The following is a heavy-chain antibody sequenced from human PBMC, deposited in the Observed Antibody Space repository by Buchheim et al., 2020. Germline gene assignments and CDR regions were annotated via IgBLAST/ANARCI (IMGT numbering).Heavy chain of an antibody. CDR1: GGSFSGFF. D-gene: IGHD1-26*01. V-gene: IGHV4-34*01. J-gene: IGHJ4*02. CDR2: INHSGNT. CDR3: ARLPEKVGVNFLDF. Sequence: QVQLHQWGARLLKPSETLSLTCAVYGGSFSGFFWSWVRQPPGKGLEWIGEINHSGNTNYNPSLKSRVIMSVDTSKHQFSMKLSSMTAADSAVYYCARLPEKVGVNFLDFWGQG.